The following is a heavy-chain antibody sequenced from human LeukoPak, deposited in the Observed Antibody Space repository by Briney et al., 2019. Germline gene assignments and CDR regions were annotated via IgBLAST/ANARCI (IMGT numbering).Heavy chain of an antibody. Sequence: SLRLSCAASGFSFSNYGMHWVRQAPGKGLEWIGEVHLSGRTHYNPSLESRVTMSVDMSENHISLRLTSVTAADTAVYYCAREGGPYRPLDYSGQGTLVTVSS. CDR1: GFSFSNYG. V-gene: IGHV4-4*02. CDR3: AREGGPYRPLDY. J-gene: IGHJ4*02. CDR2: VHLSGRT.